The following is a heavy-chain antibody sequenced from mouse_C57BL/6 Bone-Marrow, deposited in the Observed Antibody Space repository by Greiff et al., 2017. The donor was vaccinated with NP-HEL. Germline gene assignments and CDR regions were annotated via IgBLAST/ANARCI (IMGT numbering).Heavy chain of an antibody. D-gene: IGHD2-10*01. CDR1: VYSFTDYN. J-gene: IGHJ3*01. CDR3: ARSRGPYPWFAY. Sequence: LPLTPSGPLLVHPGASVPISCPASVYSFTDYNLTLLQPSHGNSLEWIGVINPNCGPTSYNQKFKGKATLTVDQSSSTAYMQLNSLTSEDSAVYYCARSRGPYPWFAYWGQGTLVTVSA. CDR2: INPNCGPT. V-gene: IGHV1-39*01.